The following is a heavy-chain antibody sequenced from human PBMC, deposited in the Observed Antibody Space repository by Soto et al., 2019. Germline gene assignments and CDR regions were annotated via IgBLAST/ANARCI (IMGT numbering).Heavy chain of an antibody. Sequence: SETLSLTCTVSGGSISSGGYYWSWIRQHPGKGLEWIGYIYYSGSTYYNPSLKSRVTISVDTSKNQFSLKLSSVTAADTAVYYCARVGRIAAAVTAYWGQGTLVTVSS. J-gene: IGHJ4*02. CDR3: ARVGRIAAAVTAY. V-gene: IGHV4-31*03. CDR1: GGSISSGGYY. CDR2: IYYSGST. D-gene: IGHD6-13*01.